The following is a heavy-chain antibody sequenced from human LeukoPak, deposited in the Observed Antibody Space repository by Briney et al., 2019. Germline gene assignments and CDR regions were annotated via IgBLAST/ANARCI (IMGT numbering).Heavy chain of an antibody. Sequence: HPGGSLRLSCAASGFTFSSYGMHWVRQAPGKGLEWVAVISYDGSNKYYADSVKGRFTISRDNSKNTLYLQMNSLRAEDTAVYYCAKAFSGSYFDPEFRGHDYWGQGTLVTVSS. D-gene: IGHD1-26*01. CDR1: GFTFSSYG. V-gene: IGHV3-30*18. J-gene: IGHJ4*02. CDR3: AKAFSGSYFDPEFRGHDY. CDR2: ISYDGSNK.